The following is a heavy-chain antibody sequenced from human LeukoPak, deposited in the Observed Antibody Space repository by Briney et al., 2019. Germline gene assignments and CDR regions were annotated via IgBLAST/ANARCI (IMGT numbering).Heavy chain of an antibody. CDR2: IYWNDEK. CDR3: ANRRDGYFDY. J-gene: IGHJ4*02. V-gene: IGHV2-5*01. Sequence: ESGPTPVNPTQTLTLTCTFSGFSLSTSLVGVGWIRQPPGKALDWLALIYWNDEKHYSPSLKSRLTITKDTSKNQVVLTMTNMDPVDTATYSCANRRDGYFDYWGQGTLVTVSS. CDR1: GFSLSTSLVG.